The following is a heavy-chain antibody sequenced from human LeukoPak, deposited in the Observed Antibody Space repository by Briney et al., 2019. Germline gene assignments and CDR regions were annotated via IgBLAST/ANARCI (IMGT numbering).Heavy chain of an antibody. CDR3: ARRQHFDY. D-gene: IGHD6-13*01. Sequence: GRSLRLSXAASGFTFDDYAMLWVRQAPGKGLEWVSGISWNSGSIGYADSVKGRFTISRDNAKDSLYLQMNSLRAEDTAVYYCARRQHFDYWGQGTLVTVSS. J-gene: IGHJ4*02. CDR2: ISWNSGSI. V-gene: IGHV3-9*01. CDR1: GFTFDDYA.